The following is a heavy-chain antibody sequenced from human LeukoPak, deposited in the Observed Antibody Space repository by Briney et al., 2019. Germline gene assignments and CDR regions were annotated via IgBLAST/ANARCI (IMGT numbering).Heavy chain of an antibody. J-gene: IGHJ3*02. D-gene: IGHD2-15*01. V-gene: IGHV4-59*08. Sequence: SETLSLTCTVSGGSISSYYWSWIRQPPGKGLEWIGYTYYSGSSNCNPSLKSRVTMSVDTSKNQFSLKLRSVTAADTAVYYCARMVIRAYCSGGSCYEHAFDIWGQGTMVTVSS. CDR2: TYYSGSS. CDR1: GGSISSYY. CDR3: ARMVIRAYCSGGSCYEHAFDI.